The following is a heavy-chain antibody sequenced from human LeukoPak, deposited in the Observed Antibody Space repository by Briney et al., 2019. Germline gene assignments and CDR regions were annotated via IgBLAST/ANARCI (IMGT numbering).Heavy chain of an antibody. V-gene: IGHV1-2*02. Sequence: GASVKVSCKASGYTFTGYYMHWVRQAPGQGLEWMGWINPNSGGTNYAQKFQGRVTMTRDTSISTAYMELSRLRSDDTAVYYCARATGDQYSSSSIFDYWGQGTLVTVSS. CDR1: GYTFTGYY. J-gene: IGHJ4*02. CDR3: ARATGDQYSSSSIFDY. D-gene: IGHD6-6*01. CDR2: INPNSGGT.